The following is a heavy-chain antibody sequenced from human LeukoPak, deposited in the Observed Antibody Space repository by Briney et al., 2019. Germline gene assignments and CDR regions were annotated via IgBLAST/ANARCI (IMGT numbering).Heavy chain of an antibody. CDR1: SGSISNTNYY. V-gene: IGHV4-39*07. CDR3: AREEYSIDWYGHAS. J-gene: IGHJ5*02. Sequence: PSETLSLTCTVSSGSISNTNYYWAWIRQPPGRGLDWIGSIYYTGTTFDNPSLKSRVTLSVDTSKNQFSLRLTSVTAADTAFYYCAREEYSIDWYGHASWGQRTLVTVSS. D-gene: IGHD3-9*01. CDR2: IYYTGTT.